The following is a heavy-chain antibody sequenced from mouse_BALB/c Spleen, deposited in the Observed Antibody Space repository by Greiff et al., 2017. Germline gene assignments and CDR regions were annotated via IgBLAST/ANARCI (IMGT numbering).Heavy chain of an antibody. V-gene: IGHV1-12*01. D-gene: IGHD1-2*01. Sequence: QVQLQQPGAELVKPGASVKMSCKASGYTFTSYNMHWVKQTPGQGLEWIGAIYPGNGDTSYNQKFKGKATLTADKSSSTAYMQLSSLTSEDSAVYYCAGSLLRLRAMDYWGQGTSVTVSS. CDR1: GYTFTSYN. J-gene: IGHJ4*01. CDR2: IYPGNGDT. CDR3: AGSLLRLRAMDY.